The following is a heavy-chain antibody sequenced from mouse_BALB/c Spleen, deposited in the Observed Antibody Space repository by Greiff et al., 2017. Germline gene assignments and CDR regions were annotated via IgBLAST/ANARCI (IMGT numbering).Heavy chain of an antibody. CDR1: GYAFTNYL. V-gene: IGHV1-54*01. CDR2: INPGSGGT. D-gene: IGHD2-4*01. CDR3: ARKGRVFYDYDCAMDY. J-gene: IGHJ4*01. Sequence: QVHVKQSGAELVRPGTSVKVSCKASGYAFTNYLIEWVKQRPGQGLEWIGVINPGSGGTIYNQKFKGKATLTVDKSSSTAYMELRSLTSEDTAVYYCARKGRVFYDYDCAMDYWGQGTSVTVSS.